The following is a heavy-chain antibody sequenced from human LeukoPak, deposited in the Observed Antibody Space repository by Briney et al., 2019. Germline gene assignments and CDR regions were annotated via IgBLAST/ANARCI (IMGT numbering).Heavy chain of an antibody. CDR3: ARAARTEISFDY. V-gene: IGHV1-69*05. Sequence: SVKVSYKASGGTFSSCAISWVRQAPGQGLEWMGGIIPIFGTANYAQKFRGRVTITTDESTSTAYMELSSLRSEDTAVYYCARAARTEISFDYWGQGTLVTVSS. CDR2: IIPIFGTA. D-gene: IGHD1-14*01. CDR1: GGTFSSCA. J-gene: IGHJ4*02.